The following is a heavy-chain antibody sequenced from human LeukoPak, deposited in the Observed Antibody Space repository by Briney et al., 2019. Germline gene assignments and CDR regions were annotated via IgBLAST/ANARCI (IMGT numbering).Heavy chain of an antibody. CDR3: ARKFTSSWCFDS. V-gene: IGHV4-31*03. J-gene: IGHJ4*02. CDR1: GGSISSGGYY. CDR2: IYYSGST. Sequence: KASETLSLTCTVSGGSISSGGYYWSWIRQHPGKGLEWIGYIYYSGSTYYNPSLKSRVTISVDTSKNQFSLKLSSVTAADTAVYFCARKFTSSWCFDSWGQGTLVTVSS. D-gene: IGHD6-13*01.